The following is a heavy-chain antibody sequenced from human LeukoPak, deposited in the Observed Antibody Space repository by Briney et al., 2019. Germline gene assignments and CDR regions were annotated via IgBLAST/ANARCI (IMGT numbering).Heavy chain of an antibody. J-gene: IGHJ6*02. CDR2: ISYDGSNK. Sequence: GGSLRLSCAASGFTFSSYAMHWVRQAPGKGLEWVAVISYDGSNKYYADSVKGRFTISRDNSKNTLYLQMNSLRAVDTAVYYCARDTYESGYDILTGLRGYYYGMDVWGQGTTVTVSS. V-gene: IGHV3-30-3*01. CDR1: GFTFSSYA. CDR3: ARDTYESGYDILTGLRGYYYGMDV. D-gene: IGHD3-9*01.